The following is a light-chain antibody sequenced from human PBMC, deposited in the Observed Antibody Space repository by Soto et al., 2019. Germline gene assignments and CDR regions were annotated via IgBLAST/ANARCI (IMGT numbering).Light chain of an antibody. J-gene: IGKJ4*01. CDR2: GAS. CDR3: QQYNNWPPLT. V-gene: IGKV3-20*01. Sequence: EIVLTQSPGTLSLSPGERATLSCRASQSVSSSYLAWYQQKPGQAPRLLIYGASSRATGIPDRFDGSGSGTDFTLTISRLEPEDFAVYYCQQYNNWPPLTFGGGTKWIS. CDR1: QSVSSSY.